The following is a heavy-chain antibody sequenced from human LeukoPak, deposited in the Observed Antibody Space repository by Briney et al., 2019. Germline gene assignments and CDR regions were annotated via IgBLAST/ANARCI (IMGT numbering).Heavy chain of an antibody. CDR1: GGSFSDYQ. V-gene: IGHV4-34*01. CDR2: VTHSGSI. Sequence: PSETLSLTCAVYGGSFSDYQWTWIRQPPGKGLEWIGEVTHSGSINHNPSLKSRVTISVHTSKNQFSLRLSSVTAADTAVYYCARDGGNSPFDYWGQGTLVTVSS. J-gene: IGHJ4*02. D-gene: IGHD4-23*01. CDR3: ARDGGNSPFDY.